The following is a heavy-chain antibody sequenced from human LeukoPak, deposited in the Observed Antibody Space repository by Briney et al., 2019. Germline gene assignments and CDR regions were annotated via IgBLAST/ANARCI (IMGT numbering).Heavy chain of an antibody. V-gene: IGHV3-53*01. D-gene: IGHD4-23*01. CDR3: ARDGSGGGNSEPPGFDY. CDR2: IYSGGST. CDR1: GFTFSIYA. J-gene: IGHJ4*02. Sequence: PGGSLRLSCAASGFTFSIYAMSWVRQAPGKGLEWVSVIYSGGSTYYADSVKGRFTISRDNSKNTLYLQMNSLRAEDTAVYYCARDGSGGGNSEPPGFDYWGQGTLVTVSS.